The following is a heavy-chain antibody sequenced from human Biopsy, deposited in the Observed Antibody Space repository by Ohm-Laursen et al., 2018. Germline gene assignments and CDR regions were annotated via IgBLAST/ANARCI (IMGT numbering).Heavy chain of an antibody. CDR3: ARLWGGYHFHGMDV. CDR2: IYYSGST. Sequence: TLSLTCTVSGCSISSYYWSWIRQPPGKGLECIGYIYYSGSTNYSPSLKSRVTMSVDTSKNQSSLKLSSVTAADTAVYYCARLWGGYHFHGMDVWGQGTTVTVSS. V-gene: IGHV4-59*08. CDR1: GCSISSYY. D-gene: IGHD7-27*01. J-gene: IGHJ6*02.